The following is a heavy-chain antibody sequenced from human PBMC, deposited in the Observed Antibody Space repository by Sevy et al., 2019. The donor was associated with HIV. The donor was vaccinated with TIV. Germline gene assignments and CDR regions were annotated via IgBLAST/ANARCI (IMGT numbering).Heavy chain of an antibody. CDR3: ARGARADYGAAEYFDL. D-gene: IGHD3-16*01. CDR1: GGSISSGGYS. V-gene: IGHV4-30-2*01. CDR2: IYHSGST. Sequence: SETLSLTCAVSGGSISSGGYSWSWIRQPPGKGLEWIGYIYHSGSTYYNPSLKSRVTISVDRSKNQFSLKLSSVTAADTAVYYCARGARADYGAAEYFDLWCRGTLVTVSS. J-gene: IGHJ2*01.